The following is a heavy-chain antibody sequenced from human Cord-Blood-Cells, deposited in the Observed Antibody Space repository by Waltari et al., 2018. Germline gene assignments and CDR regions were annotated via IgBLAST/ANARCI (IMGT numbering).Heavy chain of an antibody. CDR1: GGSFSGYY. CDR2: INHSGST. Sequence: QVQLQQWGAGLLKPSETLSLTCAVYGGSFSGYYWSWIRQPPGKGLEWIGEINHSGSTNCNPSLKSRVTIAVDTSKNQFSLKLSSVTAADTAVYYCARGDYDFWSGYYFDYWGQGTLVTVSS. J-gene: IGHJ4*02. V-gene: IGHV4-34*01. CDR3: ARGDYDFWSGYYFDY. D-gene: IGHD3-3*01.